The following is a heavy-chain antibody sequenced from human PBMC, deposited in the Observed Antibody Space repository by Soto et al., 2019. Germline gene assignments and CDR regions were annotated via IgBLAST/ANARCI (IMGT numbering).Heavy chain of an antibody. J-gene: IGHJ6*04. Sequence: EAQLVESGGGLVQPGGSLRLPCAAAGFTFSRYWMSWVRQAPGKGLEWVANIKQDGSEKYYVDSVKARFTISRDNAKNSLYLQMNSLRAEDTAVYYCARGNDYIMDVWGKGTTVTVS. V-gene: IGHV3-7*01. D-gene: IGHD3-16*01. CDR2: IKQDGSEK. CDR1: GFTFSRYW. CDR3: ARGNDYIMDV.